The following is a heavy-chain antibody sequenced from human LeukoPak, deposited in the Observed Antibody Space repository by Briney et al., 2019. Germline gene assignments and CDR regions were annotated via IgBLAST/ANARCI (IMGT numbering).Heavy chain of an antibody. J-gene: IGHJ6*02. CDR3: ARDQWEPQAGMDV. D-gene: IGHD1-26*01. V-gene: IGHV4-4*07. CDR2: IYTSGST. CDR1: GGSISSYY. Sequence: SETLSLTCTVSGGSISSYYWSWIRQPAGKGLEWIGRIYTSGSTNYNPSLKSRVTISVDKSKNQFFLKLSSVTAADTAVYYCARDQWEPQAGMDVWGQGTTVTVSS.